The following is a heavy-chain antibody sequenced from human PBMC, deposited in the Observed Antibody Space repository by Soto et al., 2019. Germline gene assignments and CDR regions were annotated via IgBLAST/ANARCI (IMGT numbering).Heavy chain of an antibody. D-gene: IGHD5-12*01. CDR2: INRSGST. Sequence: PSETLSLTCDVYGGSFSSYYWNWIRQPPGKGLEWLGEINRSGSTNYNPSLEGRATISLDTSKTQFSLKLTSMTAADTAVYYCARGEGRLVGTWFDPWGQGTLVTVS. CDR1: GGSFSSYY. V-gene: IGHV4-34*01. J-gene: IGHJ5*02. CDR3: ARGEGRLVGTWFDP.